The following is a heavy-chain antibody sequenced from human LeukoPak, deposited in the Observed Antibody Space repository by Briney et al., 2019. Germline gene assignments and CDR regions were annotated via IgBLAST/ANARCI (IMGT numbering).Heavy chain of an antibody. CDR1: EFTFSAHW. Sequence: PGGSLRLSCAASEFTFSAHWMHWVRQVPGKGLVYIAYIDNDGTNTNYADSVKGRFTISRDNAKNTLYLQMNSLRVEVTAVYYCVRDRPHNCFDPWGQGTLVTVSS. D-gene: IGHD6-6*01. J-gene: IGHJ5*02. V-gene: IGHV3-74*01. CDR3: VRDRPHNCFDP. CDR2: IDNDGTNT.